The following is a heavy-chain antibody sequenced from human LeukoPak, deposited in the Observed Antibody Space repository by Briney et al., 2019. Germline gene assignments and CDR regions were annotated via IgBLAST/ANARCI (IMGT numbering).Heavy chain of an antibody. J-gene: IGHJ4*02. CDR1: GASISSSY. D-gene: IGHD5-12*01. V-gene: IGHV4-59*01. CDR2: IHHTDGT. CDR3: TKVLRGYSDYGD. Sequence: PSETLSLTCAVSGASISSSYWSWIRQPPGKALEYIGYIHHTDGTNYNPSLKSRVTMALDTSKNQFSLKLSSVTAADTAIYYCTKVLRGYSDYGDWGQGTLVTVSS.